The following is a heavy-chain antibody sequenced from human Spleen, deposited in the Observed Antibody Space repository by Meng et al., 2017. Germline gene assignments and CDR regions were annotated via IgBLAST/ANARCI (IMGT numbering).Heavy chain of an antibody. CDR1: GGTVNNNA. V-gene: IGHV1-2*06. CDR2: INPKYGAT. Sequence: QLGPAGVEVKTAGSSGKVSLQPSGGTVNNNAISWLRQAPGQGLDWLGHINPKYGATLYAQQFQDTVAMTEDTSIIAAYVDLSNLRSNDTAVYYCVRDENISLGKLFGDYWGQGTMVTVSS. CDR3: VRDENISLGKLFGDY. J-gene: IGHJ4*02. D-gene: IGHD2-21*01.